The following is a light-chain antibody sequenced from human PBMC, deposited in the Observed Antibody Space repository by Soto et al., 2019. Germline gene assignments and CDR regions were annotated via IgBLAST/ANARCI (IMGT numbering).Light chain of an antibody. J-gene: IGKJ1*01. Sequence: QMTQSPSSLFASVGDTVTITCRASQGISNYLAWYQQKPGQVPNLLIYAASTLQSGVPSRFSGSGSGTDFTLTISSLRPEDVATYYCQKYNNAPRTFGQGTKVEI. CDR1: QGISNY. CDR3: QKYNNAPRT. CDR2: AAS. V-gene: IGKV1-27*01.